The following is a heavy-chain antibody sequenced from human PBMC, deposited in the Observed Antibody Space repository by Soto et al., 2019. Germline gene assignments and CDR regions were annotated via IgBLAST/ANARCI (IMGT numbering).Heavy chain of an antibody. J-gene: IGHJ6*02. D-gene: IGHD2-2*01. CDR2: IKQDGSEK. Sequence: GGSLRLSCAASGFTFSSYWMSWVRQAPGKGLEWVANIKQDGSEKYYVDSVKGRFTISRDNAKNSLYLQMNSLRAEDTAVYYCARAHCSSTSCADYYYGMDVWGQGTTVTVSS. V-gene: IGHV3-7*01. CDR1: GFTFSSYW. CDR3: ARAHCSSTSCADYYYGMDV.